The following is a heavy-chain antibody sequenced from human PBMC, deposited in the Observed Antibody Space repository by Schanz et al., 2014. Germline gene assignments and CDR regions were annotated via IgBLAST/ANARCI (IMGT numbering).Heavy chain of an antibody. CDR2: IFFSGST. Sequence: QVQLQESGPGLVKPSETLSLTCTVSGVSIGGYYWSWIRQPPGKGLEWIGYIFFSGSTTYNPSFNGRVTKSVDMSKTQFALNRSSVTAADTAVYYCARLGVGDKAYYYYGTDVWGQGTTVLVSS. D-gene: IGHD1-26*01. CDR1: GVSIGGYY. J-gene: IGHJ6*02. V-gene: IGHV4-59*08. CDR3: ARLGVGDKAYYYYGTDV.